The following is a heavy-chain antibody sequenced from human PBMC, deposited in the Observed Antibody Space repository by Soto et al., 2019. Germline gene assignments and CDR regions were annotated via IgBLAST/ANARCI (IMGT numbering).Heavy chain of an antibody. D-gene: IGHD6-6*01. CDR1: GSSIDYFY. CDR2: VYYSGGA. J-gene: IGHJ4*02. Sequence: PSETLSLTCSVSGSSIDYFYWLWLRQPTGKGLEWIGFVYYSGGACYNPSLKSRVTMSVDRTKNQFSLSLSSMTAADTAMYYCAREAWEQLGSFDYWGQGTLVIVSS. V-gene: IGHV4-59*01. CDR3: AREAWEQLGSFDY.